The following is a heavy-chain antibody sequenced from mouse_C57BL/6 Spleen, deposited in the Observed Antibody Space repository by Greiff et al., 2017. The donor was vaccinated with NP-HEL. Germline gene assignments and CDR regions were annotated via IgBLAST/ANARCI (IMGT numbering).Heavy chain of an antibody. Sequence: DVKLVESGGGLVKPGGSLKLSCAASGFTFSSYAMSWVRQTPEKRLEWVATISDGGSYTYYPDNVKGRFTISRDNAKNNLYLQMSHLKSEDTAMYYCAREGNWFAYWGQGTLVTVSA. CDR1: GFTFSSYA. CDR3: AREGNWFAY. CDR2: ISDGGSYT. J-gene: IGHJ3*01. V-gene: IGHV5-4*01.